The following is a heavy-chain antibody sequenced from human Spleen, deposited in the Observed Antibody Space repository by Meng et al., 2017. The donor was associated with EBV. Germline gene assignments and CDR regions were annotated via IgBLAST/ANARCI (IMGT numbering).Heavy chain of an antibody. D-gene: IGHD4-17*01. CDR2: IYDSGSA. CDR3: ATVDYGDYEFDY. CDR1: GGSVSSGIYY. J-gene: IGHJ4*02. V-gene: IGHV4-61*01. Sequence: VQLQESGPGRVKASETLSLMCTVSGGSVSSGIYYWSWIRQPPGKGLEWIGYIYDSGSANYNPSLKSRVTISIDMSKNQFSLKLSSVTAADTAVYYCATVDYGDYEFDYWGQGTLVTSPQ.